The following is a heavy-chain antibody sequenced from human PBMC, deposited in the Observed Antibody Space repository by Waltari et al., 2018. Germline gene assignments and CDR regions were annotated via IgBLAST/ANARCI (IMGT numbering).Heavy chain of an antibody. D-gene: IGHD6-19*01. Sequence: VMEAGGGLIKPGGSRGLTCVASAFSVSSNYMSWVRQAPGKGLEWVSVLYGDGRTYYAESVKGRFIISRDNSKNTVYFQMNRLQTEDTAVYFCVRGVAGGFDIWGQGTLVTVSS. CDR3: VRGVAGGFDI. J-gene: IGHJ3*02. V-gene: IGHV3-53*01. CDR2: LYGDGRT. CDR1: AFSVSSNY.